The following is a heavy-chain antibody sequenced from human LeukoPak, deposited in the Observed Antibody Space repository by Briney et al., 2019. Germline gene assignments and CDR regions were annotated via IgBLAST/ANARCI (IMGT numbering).Heavy chain of an antibody. CDR3: AKGVDGYCSSDSCYAYDC. V-gene: IGHV3-23*01. J-gene: IGHJ4*02. CDR2: LGGSGGSI. D-gene: IGHD2-2*01. Sequence: GVSLRLSCAASGFTLNNYAVSGVRHARGEGLDGVSGLGGSGGSINYADSVKGRFTISRGNSKNTLYLQMNSLRAEDTAVYWCAKGVDGYCSSDSCYAYDCWGQGTLVTVSS. CDR1: GFTLNNYA.